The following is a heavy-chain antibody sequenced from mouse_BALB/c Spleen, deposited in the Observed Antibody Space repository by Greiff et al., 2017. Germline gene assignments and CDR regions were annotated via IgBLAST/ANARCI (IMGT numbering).Heavy chain of an antibody. Sequence: DVQLQESGGGLVQPGGSLRLSCATSGFTFTDYYMSWVRQPPGKALEWLGFIRNKANGYTTEYSASVKGRFTISRDNSQSILYLQMNTLRAEDSATYYCARDILGLFDYWGQGTTLTVSA. V-gene: IGHV7-3*02. CDR1: GFTFTDYY. CDR2: IRNKANGYTT. J-gene: IGHJ2*01. CDR3: ARDILGLFDY. D-gene: IGHD4-1*01.